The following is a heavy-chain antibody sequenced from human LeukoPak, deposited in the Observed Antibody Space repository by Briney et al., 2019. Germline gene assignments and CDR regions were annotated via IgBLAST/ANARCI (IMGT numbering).Heavy chain of an antibody. J-gene: IGHJ4*02. D-gene: IGHD2-2*01. CDR2: ISNDGSNK. V-gene: IGHV3-30*03. CDR3: AREMGGSQLLKNFDF. Sequence: GRSLRLSCAASGVALSRYGIDGVRQGPGKGLGWGSVISNDGSNKNYADSVKGRFTISRDNSKNTLYLLMNSLRPEDTAVYYCAREMGGSQLLKNFDFWGQGTQVTVSS. CDR1: GVALSRYG.